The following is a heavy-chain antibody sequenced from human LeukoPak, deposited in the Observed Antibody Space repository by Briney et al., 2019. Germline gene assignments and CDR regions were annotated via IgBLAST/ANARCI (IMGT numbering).Heavy chain of an antibody. D-gene: IGHD2-15*01. CDR1: GFTFSTYW. Sequence: GGSLRLSCAASGFTFSTYWMSWVRQAPGKGREWVANIHQDGNEKSYVDSVKGRFTIYRDNAKNSLYLQMNSLRAEDTAVYYCARGDKFSGDYWGQGTLVTVSS. CDR2: IHQDGNEK. J-gene: IGHJ4*02. CDR3: ARGDKFSGDY. V-gene: IGHV3-7*04.